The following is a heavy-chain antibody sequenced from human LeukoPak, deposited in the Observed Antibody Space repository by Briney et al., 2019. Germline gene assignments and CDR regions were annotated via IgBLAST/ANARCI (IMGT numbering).Heavy chain of an antibody. V-gene: IGHV1-2*02. CDR1: GYTFTGYY. D-gene: IGHD6-19*01. Sequence: GASAKVSCKASGYTFTGYYMHWVRQAPGQGLEWMGCINPNSGGTDDAQKFQGRVTMTRDTSISTAYMELSRLTSDDTAVYYCARGDIAVAGSYFDSWGQGTLVTVSS. J-gene: IGHJ4*02. CDR3: ARGDIAVAGSYFDS. CDR2: INPNSGGT.